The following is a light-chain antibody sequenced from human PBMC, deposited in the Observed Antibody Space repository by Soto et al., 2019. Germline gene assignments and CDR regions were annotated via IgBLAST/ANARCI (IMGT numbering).Light chain of an antibody. CDR1: SSDVGGYNY. Sequence: QSALTQPASVSGSPGQSINISCTGTSSDVGGYNYVSWYQQHPGKAPKLMIYEVSNRPSGVSKRFSGSKSGNTASLTTAGLEDDEEDYYYCTSSTSSSTRVFGGGTQLTVL. CDR3: TSSTSSSTRV. V-gene: IGLV2-14*01. CDR2: EVS. J-gene: IGLJ3*02.